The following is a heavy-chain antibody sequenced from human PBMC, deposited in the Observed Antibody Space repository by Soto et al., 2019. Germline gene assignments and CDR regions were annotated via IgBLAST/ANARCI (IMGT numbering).Heavy chain of an antibody. V-gene: IGHV6-1*01. CDR2: TYYRSKWHN. D-gene: IGHD3-22*01. Sequence: PSQTLSLTCAISGDSVSSNSAAWNWIRQSPSRGLEWLGRTYYRSKWHNDFAVSVKSRITIKPDTSKNQFSLQLNSVTPEDTAVYYCARVVYYDSSGYYHPHFDYWGQGTLVTVSS. J-gene: IGHJ4*02. CDR3: ARVVYYDSSGYYHPHFDY. CDR1: GDSVSSNSAA.